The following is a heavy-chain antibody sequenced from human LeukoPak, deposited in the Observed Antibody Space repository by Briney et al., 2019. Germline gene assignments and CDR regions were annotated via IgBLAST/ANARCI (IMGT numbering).Heavy chain of an antibody. Sequence: GGSLRLSCAASGFTFSSYAMSWVRQAPGKGLEWVSSIGGSGGSTYYADSVKGRFTISRDNSKNTLYMQMNSLRAEDTAVYYCAKVETAAAATLRGFDYWGQGTLVTVSS. CDR1: GFTFSSYA. V-gene: IGHV3-23*01. J-gene: IGHJ4*02. D-gene: IGHD6-13*01. CDR3: AKVETAAAATLRGFDY. CDR2: IGGSGGST.